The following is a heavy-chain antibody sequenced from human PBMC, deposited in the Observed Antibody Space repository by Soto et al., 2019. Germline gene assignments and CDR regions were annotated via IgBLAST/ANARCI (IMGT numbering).Heavy chain of an antibody. CDR3: ARAVSGYGGNHFFDY. CDR1: GGSVSSGGYY. CDR2: IYNSGST. Sequence: QVQLQESGPGLVKPSQTLSLTCTVSGGSVSSGGYYWSWIRQHPGKGLEWIGYIYNSGSTYYNPSLKSRVTISVDTSKNQFSLKLSSVTAADTAVYYCARAVSGYGGNHFFDYWGQGTLVTVSS. J-gene: IGHJ4*02. V-gene: IGHV4-31*03. D-gene: IGHD5-12*01.